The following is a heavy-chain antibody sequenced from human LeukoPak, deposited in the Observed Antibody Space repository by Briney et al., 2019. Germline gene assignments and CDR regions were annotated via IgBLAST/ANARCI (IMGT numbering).Heavy chain of an antibody. V-gene: IGHV1-69*13. D-gene: IGHD3-22*01. Sequence: ASVKVSCKASGGTFSSYAISWVRQAPGQGLEWMGGIIPIFGTANYAQKFQGRATITADESTSTAYMELSSLRSEDTAVYYCARTPSRLYDSSGYYYYFDYWGQGTLVTVSS. CDR3: ARTPSRLYDSSGYYYYFDY. CDR2: IIPIFGTA. J-gene: IGHJ4*02. CDR1: GGTFSSYA.